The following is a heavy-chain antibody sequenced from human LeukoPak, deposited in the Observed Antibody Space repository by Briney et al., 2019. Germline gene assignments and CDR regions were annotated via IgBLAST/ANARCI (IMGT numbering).Heavy chain of an antibody. Sequence: PSETLSLTCTVSGDSISNGNYYWSWIRQPPGKGLEWIGYIYHSGSTDYNPSLKTRITISMDRSQNQFSLKLSSVTAADTAVYYCARDFGYCSSTSCGEALDYWGQGTLVTVSS. CDR3: ARDFGYCSSTSCGEALDY. D-gene: IGHD2-2*03. CDR2: IYHSGST. V-gene: IGHV4-30-2*01. CDR1: GDSISNGNYY. J-gene: IGHJ4*02.